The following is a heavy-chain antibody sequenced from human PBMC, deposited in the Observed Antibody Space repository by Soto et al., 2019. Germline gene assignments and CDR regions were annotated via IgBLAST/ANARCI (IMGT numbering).Heavy chain of an antibody. Sequence: SETLSLTCAVYGGSFSGYYWSWIRQPPGKGLEWIGEINHSGSTNYNPSLKSRVTISVDTSKNQFSLKLSSVTAADTAVYYCARGPTRLWGSYRYYYYYMDVWGKGTTVTVSS. CDR3: ARGPTRLWGSYRYYYYYMDV. CDR1: GGSFSGYY. V-gene: IGHV4-34*01. D-gene: IGHD3-16*02. CDR2: INHSGST. J-gene: IGHJ6*03.